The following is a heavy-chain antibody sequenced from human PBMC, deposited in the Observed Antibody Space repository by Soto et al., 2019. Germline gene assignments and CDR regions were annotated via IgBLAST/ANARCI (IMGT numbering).Heavy chain of an antibody. D-gene: IGHD3-3*01. CDR3: AKARAQYYDFWSGYPVDY. V-gene: IGHV3-23*01. J-gene: IGHJ4*02. Sequence: PGGSLRLSCAASGFTFSSYAMSWVRQAPGKGLEWVSAISGSGGCTYYADSVKGRFTISRDNSKNTLYLQMNSLRAEDTAVYYCAKARAQYYDFWSGYPVDYWGQGTLVTVSS. CDR1: GFTFSSYA. CDR2: ISGSGGCT.